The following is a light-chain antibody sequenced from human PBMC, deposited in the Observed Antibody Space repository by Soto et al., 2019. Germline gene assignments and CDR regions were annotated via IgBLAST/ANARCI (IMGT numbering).Light chain of an antibody. V-gene: IGLV2-11*01. CDR3: CSYAGSYTLI. CDR2: DVS. CDR1: STNVGSYNF. J-gene: IGLJ2*01. Sequence: QSVLTQPPSVSGSPGQSVTISCTGTSTNVGSYNFVSWYQQHPGKAPKFMIYDVSRRPSGVPDRFSGSRSGNTASLTISGLQAEDEADYYCCSYAGSYTLIFGGGTQLTVL.